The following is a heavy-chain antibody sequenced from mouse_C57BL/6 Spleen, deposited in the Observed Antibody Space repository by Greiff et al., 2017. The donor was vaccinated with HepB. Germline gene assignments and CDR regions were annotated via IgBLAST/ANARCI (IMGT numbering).Heavy chain of an antibody. J-gene: IGHJ2*01. CDR2: INPSSGYT. CDR1: GYTFTSYW. Sequence: QVQLKESGAELAKPGASVKLSCKASGYTFTSYWMHWVKQRPGQGLEWIGYINPSSGYTKYNQKFKDQATLTADKSSSTAYMQLSSLTYEDSAVYYCARDYYGSSYSYYFDYWGQGTTLTVSS. CDR3: ARDYYGSSYSYYFDY. V-gene: IGHV1-7*01. D-gene: IGHD1-1*01.